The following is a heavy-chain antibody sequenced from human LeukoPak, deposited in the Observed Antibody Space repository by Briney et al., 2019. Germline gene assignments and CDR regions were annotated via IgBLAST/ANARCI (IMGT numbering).Heavy chain of an antibody. CDR2: ISGSGGST. CDR1: GFTFSIYA. D-gene: IGHD6-13*01. CDR3: ARARRYRSSWYHDY. Sequence: PGGSLRLSCAASGFTFSIYAMSWVRQAPGKGLEWVSAISGSGGSTYYADSVKGRFTISRDNSKNTLYLQMNSLRDEDTAVYYCARARRYRSSWYHDYWGQGSLVTVSS. J-gene: IGHJ4*02. V-gene: IGHV3-23*01.